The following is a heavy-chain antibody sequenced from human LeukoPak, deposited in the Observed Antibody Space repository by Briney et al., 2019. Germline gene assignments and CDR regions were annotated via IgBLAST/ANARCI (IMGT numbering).Heavy chain of an antibody. CDR1: GYTFSSYD. J-gene: IGHJ5*02. Sequence: ASVKVSCKASGYTFSSYDINWVRQATGQGLEWMGWMNPNSGNTGYAQKFQGRVTMTRNTSISTAYMELSSLRSEDTAVYYCARGLPFSKGSCYTPWGQGTLVTVSS. CDR2: MNPNSGNT. CDR3: ARGLPFSKGSCYTP. D-gene: IGHD2-2*02. V-gene: IGHV1-8*01.